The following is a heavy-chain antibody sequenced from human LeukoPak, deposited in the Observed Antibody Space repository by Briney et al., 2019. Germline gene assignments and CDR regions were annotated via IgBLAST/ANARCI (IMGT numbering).Heavy chain of an antibody. D-gene: IGHD4-17*01. CDR3: SRHGDGFYYGMDV. Sequence: PGRSLRLSCAASGFTFSSYEMNWVRQAPGKGLEWVSYTSFSGSTIYYADSVKGRFTISRDNAKNSLYVQMNSLRAEDTAVYYCSRHGDGFYYGMDVWGQGTTVTVSS. CDR2: TSFSGSTI. J-gene: IGHJ6*02. CDR1: GFTFSSYE. V-gene: IGHV3-48*03.